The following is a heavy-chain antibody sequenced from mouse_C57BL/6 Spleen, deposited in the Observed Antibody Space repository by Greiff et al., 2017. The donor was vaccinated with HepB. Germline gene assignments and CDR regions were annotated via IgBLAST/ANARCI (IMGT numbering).Heavy chain of an antibody. CDR3: ATYSNYAGYYFDY. CDR1: GFTFSDYG. Sequence: DVMLVESGGGLVKPGGSLKLSCAASGFTFSDYGMHWVRQAPEKGLEWVAYISSGSSTIYYADTVKGRFTISRDNAKNTLFLQMTSLRSEETAMYYCATYSNYAGYYFDYWGQGTTLTVSS. CDR2: ISSGSSTI. D-gene: IGHD2-5*01. V-gene: IGHV5-17*01. J-gene: IGHJ2*01.